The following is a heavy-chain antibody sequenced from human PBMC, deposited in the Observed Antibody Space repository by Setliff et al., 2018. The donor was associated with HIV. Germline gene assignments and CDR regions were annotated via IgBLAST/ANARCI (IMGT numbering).Heavy chain of an antibody. V-gene: IGHV4-4*08. D-gene: IGHD6-19*01. J-gene: IGHJ4*02. CDR1: GGSISSYY. CDR3: ARWVYNSAWSLDY. CDR2: IYTSGST. Sequence: SETLSLTCTVSGGSISSYYWSWIRQPPGKGLEWIGYIYTSGSTNYNPSLKSRLTISLDTSRNQFSLKLTSVTAADSATYYCARWVYNSAWSLDYWGQGTLVTVSS.